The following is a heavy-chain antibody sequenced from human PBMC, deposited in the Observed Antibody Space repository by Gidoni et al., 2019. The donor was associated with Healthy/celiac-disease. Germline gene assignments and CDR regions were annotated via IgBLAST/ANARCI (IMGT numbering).Heavy chain of an antibody. D-gene: IGHD1-26*01. V-gene: IGHV3-33*01. J-gene: IGHJ4*02. CDR3: ARGDRLRIVGAHRGYYFDY. Sequence: QVQLVESGGGVVQPGRSLRLSCAASGFTFSSYGLHWVRQAPGKGLEWVAVIWYDGSNKYYADSVKGRFTISRDNSKNTLYLQMNSLRAEDTAVYYCARGDRLRIVGAHRGYYFDYWGQGTLVTVSS. CDR2: IWYDGSNK. CDR1: GFTFSSYG.